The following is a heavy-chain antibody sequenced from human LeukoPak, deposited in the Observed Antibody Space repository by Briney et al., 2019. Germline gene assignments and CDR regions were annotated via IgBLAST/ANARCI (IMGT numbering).Heavy chain of an antibody. CDR1: GGTFSSYA. Sequence: SVKVSCMASGGTFSSYAISWVRQAPGQGLEWMGRIIPILGIANYAQKFQGRVTITADKSTSTAYMELNSLRSEDTAVYYCARGDGGNFDYWGQGTLVTVSS. V-gene: IGHV1-69*04. D-gene: IGHD4-23*01. J-gene: IGHJ4*02. CDR2: IIPILGIA. CDR3: ARGDGGNFDY.